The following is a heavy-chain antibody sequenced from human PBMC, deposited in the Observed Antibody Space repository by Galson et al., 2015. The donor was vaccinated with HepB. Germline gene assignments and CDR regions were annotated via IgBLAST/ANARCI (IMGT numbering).Heavy chain of an antibody. D-gene: IGHD1-20*01. CDR2: ISAFNGDT. Sequence: SVKVSCKASGYTFSNYGFSWVRQAPGQGLEWMGWISAFNGDTNYAQKFQGRVTMTTDTSTSIAYMELRSLRSDDTAVYYCARDTVQTGITESMTFDHWGQGTLVTVSS. V-gene: IGHV1-18*01. J-gene: IGHJ4*02. CDR1: GYTFSNYG. CDR3: ARDTVQTGITESMTFDH.